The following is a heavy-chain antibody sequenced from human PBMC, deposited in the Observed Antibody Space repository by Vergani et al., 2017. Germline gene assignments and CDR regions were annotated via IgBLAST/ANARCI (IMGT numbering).Heavy chain of an antibody. Sequence: EVQLLESGGGLVQPGGSLRLSCAASGFTFSSYAMSWVRQAPGKGLEWVSAISGSGGSTYYADSVKGRFTISRDNSKNTLYLQMNSLRAEDTAVYYYAKVRGPDDHGYYYDMDVWGKGTTVTVAS. CDR2: ISGSGGST. V-gene: IGHV3-23*01. D-gene: IGHD3-3*01. CDR3: AKVRGPDDHGYYYDMDV. J-gene: IGHJ6*03. CDR1: GFTFSSYA.